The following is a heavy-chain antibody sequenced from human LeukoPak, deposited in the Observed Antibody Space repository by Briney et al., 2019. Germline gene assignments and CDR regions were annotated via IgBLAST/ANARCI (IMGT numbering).Heavy chain of an antibody. Sequence: PGGSLRLSCAASGFTFSSYAMSWVRQAPGKGLDWVSAISGSGGSTYYADSVKGRFTISRDNSKNTLYLQMNGLRAEDTAVYYCAKAPSAQYYYMDVWGKGTTVTVSS. CDR1: GFTFSSYA. J-gene: IGHJ6*03. CDR3: AKAPSAQYYYMDV. CDR2: ISGSGGST. V-gene: IGHV3-23*01. D-gene: IGHD2-15*01.